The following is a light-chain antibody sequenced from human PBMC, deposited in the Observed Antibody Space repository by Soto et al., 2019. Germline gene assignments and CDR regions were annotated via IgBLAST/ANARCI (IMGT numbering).Light chain of an antibody. V-gene: IGKV3-20*01. CDR1: QSVSNNY. CDR2: GSS. J-gene: IGKJ2*01. Sequence: EVVLTQSPGTLSLSPGERATLSCRASQSVSNNYLAWYQQKPGQSPKLLIFGSSDRATGIPPRFSGSGSGTDFTLTISSLEPEDFAVYYCQQYGSSPPYTFGQGTKLEIK. CDR3: QQYGSSPPYT.